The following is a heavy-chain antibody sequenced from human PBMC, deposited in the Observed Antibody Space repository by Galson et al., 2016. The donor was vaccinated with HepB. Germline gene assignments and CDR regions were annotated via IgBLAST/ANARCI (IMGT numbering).Heavy chain of an antibody. CDR3: ARSAPSGLNHHYYHGMDV. CDR2: IIPMFGTP. CDR1: GYTFRNYV. J-gene: IGHJ6*02. D-gene: IGHD6-13*01. Sequence: SVKVSCKASGYTFRNYVISWVRQAPGQGLEWMGGIIPMFGTPYYAHNFRGRVTINADESTSTGYMALSSLRSEDTAVYYCARSAPSGLNHHYYHGMDVWGQGTTVTVSS. V-gene: IGHV1-69*13.